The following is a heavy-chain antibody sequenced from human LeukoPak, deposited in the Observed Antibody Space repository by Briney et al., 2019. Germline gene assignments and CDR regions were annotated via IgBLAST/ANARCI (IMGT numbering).Heavy chain of an antibody. CDR2: IIPIFGTA. CDR1: GGTFSSYA. V-gene: IGHV1-69*05. CDR3: ASGVSDFTHPIDY. D-gene: IGHD5/OR15-5a*01. Sequence: SVKVACKASGGTFSSYAISWVRQSPGQGLEWMGGIIPIFGTANYAQKFQGRVTITTDESTSTAYMELSSLRSEDTAVYYCASGVSDFTHPIDYWGQGTLVTVSS. J-gene: IGHJ4*02.